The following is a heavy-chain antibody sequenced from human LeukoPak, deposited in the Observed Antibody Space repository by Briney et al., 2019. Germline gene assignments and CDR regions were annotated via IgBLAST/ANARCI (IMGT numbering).Heavy chain of an antibody. CDR2: IYSGGST. CDR1: GFTVSGNY. D-gene: IGHD3-10*01. V-gene: IGHV3-53*01. CDR3: ASGSGSYRTPYYYMDV. J-gene: IGHJ6*03. Sequence: GGSLRLSCVASGFTVSGNYMSWVRQAPGKGLEWVSVIYSGGSTYYADSVKGRFTISRDNSKNTLYLQMNSLRAEDTAVYYCASGSGSYRTPYYYMDVWGTGTTVTVSS.